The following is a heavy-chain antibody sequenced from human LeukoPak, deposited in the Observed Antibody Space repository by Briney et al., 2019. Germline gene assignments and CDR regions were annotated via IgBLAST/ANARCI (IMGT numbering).Heavy chain of an antibody. CDR3: AREVVTQGVDY. D-gene: IGHD4-23*01. J-gene: IGHJ4*02. CDR2: IYYSGST. V-gene: IGHV4-61*01. CDR1: GGSVSSGSYY. Sequence: PSETLSLTCTVSGGSVSSGSYYWSWIRQPPGKGLEWIGYIYYSGSTNYNPSLKSRVTISVDTSKNQFSLKLSSVTAADTAMYYCAREVVTQGVDYWGQGTLVTVSS.